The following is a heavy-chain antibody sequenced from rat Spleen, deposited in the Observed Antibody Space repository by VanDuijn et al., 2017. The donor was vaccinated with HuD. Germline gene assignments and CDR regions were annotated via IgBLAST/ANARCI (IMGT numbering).Heavy chain of an antibody. CDR1: GYSITSNY. V-gene: IGHV3-1*01. Sequence: EVQLQESGPGLVKPSQSLSLTCSVTGYSITSNYWGWIRKFPGNKMEWMGYISYSGSTSYNPSLKSRISITRDTSKNQFFLQLNSVTTEDTATYYCARFRDYSGDDYFDYWGQGVMVTVSS. J-gene: IGHJ2*01. D-gene: IGHD1-1*01. CDR3: ARFRDYSGDDYFDY. CDR2: ISYSGST.